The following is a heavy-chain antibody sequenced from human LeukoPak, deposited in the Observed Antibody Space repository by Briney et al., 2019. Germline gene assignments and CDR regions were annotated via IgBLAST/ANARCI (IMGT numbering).Heavy chain of an antibody. CDR3: AKEFPGTTWGFDS. Sequence: GSLRLSCAASGFTFSNYAMSWVRQAPGKGLEWVSSLSASDDTTYYADSVKGRFTISRDNSKNTLFLQMNSLRVEDTAVYYCAKEFPGTTWGFDSWGQGTLVTVSS. J-gene: IGHJ4*02. D-gene: IGHD1-1*01. V-gene: IGHV3-23*01. CDR2: LSASDDTT. CDR1: GFTFSNYA.